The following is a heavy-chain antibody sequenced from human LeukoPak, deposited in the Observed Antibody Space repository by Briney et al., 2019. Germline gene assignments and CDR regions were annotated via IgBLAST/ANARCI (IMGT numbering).Heavy chain of an antibody. CDR2: ISSSGSYI. CDR1: GFTFSSYS. J-gene: IGHJ4*02. CDR3: ARGPQFCSGGSCYGYYFDY. Sequence: PGGSLRLSCAAPGFTFSSYSMNWVRQPPGKGLEWVSSISSSGSYIYYADSVKGRFSISRDSAKNSLYLQMNSLRAEDTAVYYCARGPQFCSGGSCYGYYFDYWGQGTLVTVSS. D-gene: IGHD2-15*01. V-gene: IGHV3-21*01.